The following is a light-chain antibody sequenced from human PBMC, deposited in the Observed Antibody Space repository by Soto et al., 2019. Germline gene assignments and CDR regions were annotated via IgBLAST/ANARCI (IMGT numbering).Light chain of an antibody. CDR1: SSDVGGSGL. CDR2: EGF. Sequence: QSALTQPASLSGSPGQSITISCTGTSSDVGGSGLVSWYQFHPGKAPKLLSFEGFKRPSGISNRFSGSKSGSTASLTISGLQAEDEADYYCCSYAGRSTWDVVFGGGTKLTVL. V-gene: IGLV2-23*01. CDR3: CSYAGRSTWDVV. J-gene: IGLJ2*01.